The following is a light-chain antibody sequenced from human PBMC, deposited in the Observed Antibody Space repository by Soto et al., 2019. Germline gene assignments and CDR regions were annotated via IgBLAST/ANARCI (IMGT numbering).Light chain of an antibody. V-gene: IGKV4-1*01. J-gene: IGKJ4*01. CDR2: WAS. CDR1: QRVLDRSNNKNY. Sequence: DIVMTQSSDSLAVSLGERATINCKSSQRVLDRSNNKNYLAWYQLKPGQPPKLLIYWASTRESGVPDRFSGSGSGTDFALTISSLQAEDVAVYYCQQYYTAPLTFGGGTKLEIK. CDR3: QQYYTAPLT.